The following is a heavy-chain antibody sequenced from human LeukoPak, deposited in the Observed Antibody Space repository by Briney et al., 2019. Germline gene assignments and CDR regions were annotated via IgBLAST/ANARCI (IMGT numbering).Heavy chain of an antibody. Sequence: SETLSLTCTVSNASMRGYYWSWIRQPAGKGLEWIGRIYSSGSANSNPSLKSRVTMSVDTSKNQFSLKLSSVTAADTAVYYCASVRRGFGESSKYYAYYYMGVWGKGTTVTISS. D-gene: IGHD3-10*01. J-gene: IGHJ6*03. CDR2: IYSSGSA. V-gene: IGHV4-4*07. CDR3: ASVRRGFGESSKYYAYYYMGV. CDR1: NASMRGYY.